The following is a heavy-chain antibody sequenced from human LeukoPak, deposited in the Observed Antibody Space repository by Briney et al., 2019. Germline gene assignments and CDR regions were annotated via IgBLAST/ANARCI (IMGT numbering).Heavy chain of an antibody. CDR2: INHSGST. V-gene: IGHV4-34*01. D-gene: IGHD2-2*01. CDR1: GGSFSGYY. Sequence: SETLSLTCAVYGGSFSGYYWSWIRQPPGKGLEWIGEINHSGSTNYNPSLKSRVTISVDTSKNQFSLKLSSVTAADTAVYYCARVQDIVVVPAAMRSLIDYWGQGTLVTVSS. CDR3: ARVQDIVVVPAAMRSLIDY. J-gene: IGHJ4*02.